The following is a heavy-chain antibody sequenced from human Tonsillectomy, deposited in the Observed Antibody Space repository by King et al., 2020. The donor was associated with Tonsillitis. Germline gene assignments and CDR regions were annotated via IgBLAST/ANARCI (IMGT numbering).Heavy chain of an antibody. CDR3: ARDLYGSGAIGWFDP. CDR2: IDYSGCT. CDR1: GAAVSSFY. J-gene: IGHJ5*02. Sequence: VQLQESGPGLVRPSETLSLTCTVSGAAVSSFYWSWIRQPPGKGLEWVCNIDYSGCTNYNPSLKRRVTISVDTSKNQFSLRLTSVTTADTAVYYCARDLYGSGAIGWFDPWGQGTLVSVSS. D-gene: IGHD3-10*01. V-gene: IGHV4-59*02.